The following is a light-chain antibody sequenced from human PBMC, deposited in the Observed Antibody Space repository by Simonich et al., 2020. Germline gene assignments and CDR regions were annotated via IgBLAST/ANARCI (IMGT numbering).Light chain of an antibody. CDR1: QSVLYSSNNKNY. V-gene: IGKV4-1*01. Sequence: DIVMTQSPDSLAVSLGERATINCKSTQSVLYSSNNKNYLAWYQQKPGQPPKLLIYWAPTRESGVPARFGGSGSGTDFTLTISSLQAEDVAVYYCQQYYSTPRTFGQGTKVEIK. CDR2: WAP. J-gene: IGKJ1*01. CDR3: QQYYSTPRT.